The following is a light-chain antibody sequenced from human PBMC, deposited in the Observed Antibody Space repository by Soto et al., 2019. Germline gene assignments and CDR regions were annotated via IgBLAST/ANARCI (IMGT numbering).Light chain of an antibody. CDR2: EVS. V-gene: IGKV2D-29*02. J-gene: IGKJ5*01. CDR1: QSLLHITGETF. Sequence: DVVMTQTPLSLSVAPGQPASISCKSSQSLLHITGETFLCWYLEKPGQSPQLLIYEVSTRVSGVPDIFSCSGSWTDFTLEISRVETADVCIDYCMQSTQLPPTFGQGPRLGIE. CDR3: MQSTQLPPT.